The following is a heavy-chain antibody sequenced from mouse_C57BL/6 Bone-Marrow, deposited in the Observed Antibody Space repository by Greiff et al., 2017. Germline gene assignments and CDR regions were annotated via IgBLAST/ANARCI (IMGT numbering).Heavy chain of an antibody. CDR1: GYTFTSYW. J-gene: IGHJ4*01. Sequence: QVHVKQPGAELVKPGASVKLSCKASGYTFTSYWMHWVKQRPGQGLEWIGMIHPNSGSTTYNEKFKSKATLTVDKSSSTAYMQLSSLTSEDSAVYYCAREGYYYYARDYWGQGTSVTVSS. CDR3: AREGYYYYARDY. CDR2: IHPNSGST. V-gene: IGHV1-64*01. D-gene: IGHD1-1*01.